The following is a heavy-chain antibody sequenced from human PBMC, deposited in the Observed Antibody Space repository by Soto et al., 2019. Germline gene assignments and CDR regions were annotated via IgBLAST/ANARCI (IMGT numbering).Heavy chain of an antibody. CDR2: MSAHGDKQ. Sequence: QVQLVESGGGVVQPGTSLRLSCVVSGIAFPSYAMHWVRQTPGKGLEWVAVMSAHGDKQYYADSVKGRFTISRDNSNNTLYLQMHSLGVEDTAVYYCATHSVWGTVYYVDFCGQGTPVTVSS. D-gene: IGHD6-19*01. CDR3: ATHSVWGTVYYVDF. CDR1: GIAFPSYA. V-gene: IGHV3-30-3*01. J-gene: IGHJ4*02.